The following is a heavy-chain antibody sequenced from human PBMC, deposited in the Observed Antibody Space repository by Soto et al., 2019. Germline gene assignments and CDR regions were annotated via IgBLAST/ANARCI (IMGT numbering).Heavy chain of an antibody. Sequence: GGSLRLSCAASGFTFSSYAMSWVRQAPGKGLEWVSAISGSGGSTNYADSVKGRFTISRDNAKNSLYLQMNSLRAEDTAVYYCARDASLDCSSTSCYFDYWGQGTLVTVSS. D-gene: IGHD2-2*01. CDR1: GFTFSSYA. J-gene: IGHJ4*02. CDR2: ISGSGGST. V-gene: IGHV3-23*01. CDR3: ARDASLDCSSTSCYFDY.